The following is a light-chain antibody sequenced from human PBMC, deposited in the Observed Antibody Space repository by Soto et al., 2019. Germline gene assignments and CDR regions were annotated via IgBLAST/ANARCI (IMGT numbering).Light chain of an antibody. CDR2: DVT. J-gene: IGLJ1*01. CDR1: ISDIGTYHY. Sequence: QSALIQPASVSGSPGQSITISCAGTISDIGTYHYVSWYQHHPGKAPKLIISDVTNRPSGVSARFSGSKSGNTASLTISGLRAGDEADYYCSSYRKSNTLVFGTGTKLTVL. V-gene: IGLV2-14*01. CDR3: SSYRKSNTLV.